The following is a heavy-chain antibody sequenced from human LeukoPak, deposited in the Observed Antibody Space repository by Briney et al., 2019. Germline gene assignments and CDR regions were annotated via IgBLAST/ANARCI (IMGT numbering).Heavy chain of an antibody. CDR2: IYPGDSDT. J-gene: IGHJ4*02. V-gene: IGHV5-51*01. Sequence: GESLKISCKGSGYNFTSYWIGWVRQMPGKGLEWMGIIYPGDSDTRYSPSFQGQVTISAAKSISTAYLQWSSLKASDTAMYYCARQRMGLRYDSSGHDFDYWGQGTLVTVSS. D-gene: IGHD3-22*01. CDR3: ARQRMGLRYDSSGHDFDY. CDR1: GYNFTSYW.